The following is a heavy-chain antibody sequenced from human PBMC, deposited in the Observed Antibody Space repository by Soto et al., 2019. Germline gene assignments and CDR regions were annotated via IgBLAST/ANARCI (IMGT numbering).Heavy chain of an antibody. CDR3: ASYGDYYYYGMDV. CDR2: IYYSGST. CDR1: GGSISSGDYY. D-gene: IGHD4-17*01. J-gene: IGHJ6*02. V-gene: IGHV4-30-4*01. Sequence: NPSETLSLTCTVSGGSISSGDYYWSWIRQPPGKGLEWIGYIYYSGSTYYNPSLKSRVTISVDTSKNQFSLKLSSVTAADTAVYYCASYGDYYYYGMDVWGQGTTVTVSS.